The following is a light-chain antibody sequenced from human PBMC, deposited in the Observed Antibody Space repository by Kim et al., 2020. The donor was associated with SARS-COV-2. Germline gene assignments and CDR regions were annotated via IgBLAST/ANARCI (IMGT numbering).Light chain of an antibody. CDR3: QQFSDLPRT. CDR2: GAS. V-gene: IGKV3-15*01. J-gene: IGKJ1*01. CDR1: QSIASS. Sequence: GSPGERATLSCRASQSIASSLAWYQQKAGQAPRLLIFGASTRATGIPPRFSGSGSGTEFTLTISSLQSEDFAVYYCQQFSDLPRTFGQGTKVDIK.